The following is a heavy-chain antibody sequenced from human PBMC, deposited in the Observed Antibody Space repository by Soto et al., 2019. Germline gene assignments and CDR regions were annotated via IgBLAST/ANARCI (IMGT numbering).Heavy chain of an antibody. D-gene: IGHD2-8*02. V-gene: IGHV1-18*01. CDR1: GYTFASHG. CDR3: ARDAVRYCSDSICYQGYYYFAMDV. J-gene: IGHJ6*04. CDR2: ISASNGDT. Sequence: QVQMVQSEAEVKKPGASVKVSCKASGYTFASHGISWVRQAPGQGLEWMGWISASNGDTNYAQNLQGRVTMTTDTSTSTGYMELRRLRSEDTAVYYCARDAVRYCSDSICYQGYYYFAMDVWGKGTTVTVSP.